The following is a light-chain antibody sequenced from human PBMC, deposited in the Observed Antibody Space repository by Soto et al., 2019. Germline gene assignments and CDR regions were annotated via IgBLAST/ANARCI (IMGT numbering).Light chain of an antibody. Sequence: QSALTQPPSASGSPGQSVTISCTRTSSDAGGYNYVSWYQHHPGKAPKLVIYEVNKRPSGVPDRFSGSKSGNTASLTVSGLQAEDEADDYCSSDAGSNNLVFGGGTKVTVL. CDR2: EVN. J-gene: IGLJ2*01. CDR1: SSDAGGYNY. V-gene: IGLV2-8*01. CDR3: SSDAGSNNLV.